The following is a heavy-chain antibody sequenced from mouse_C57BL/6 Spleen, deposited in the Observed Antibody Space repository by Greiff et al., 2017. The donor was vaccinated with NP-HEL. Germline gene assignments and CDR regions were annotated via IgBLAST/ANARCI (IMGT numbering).Heavy chain of an antibody. CDR1: GFTFSDYG. J-gene: IGHJ3*01. CDR2: ISSGSSTI. Sequence: EVKVVESGGGLVKPGGSLKLSCAASGFTFSDYGMHWVRQAPEKGLEWVAYISSGSSTIYYADTVKGRFTISRDNAKNTLFLQMTSLRSEDTAMYYCARRYGSSPFAYWGQGTLVTVSA. V-gene: IGHV5-17*01. D-gene: IGHD1-1*01. CDR3: ARRYGSSPFAY.